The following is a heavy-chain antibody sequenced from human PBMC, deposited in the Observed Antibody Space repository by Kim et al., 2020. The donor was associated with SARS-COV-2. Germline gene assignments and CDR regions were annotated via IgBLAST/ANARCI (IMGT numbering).Heavy chain of an antibody. CDR2: ISSDGGST. D-gene: IGHD3-10*01. Sequence: GGSLRLSCSASGFTFSNYAMHWVRQAPGKGLEYVSAISSDGGSTYYADSVKGRFTISRDNSKNMLYVQMSSLSVEDTAIYYCVTRNYYNSWRYYEGAPF. V-gene: IGHV3-64*05. CDR3: VTRNYYNSWRYYEGAPF. CDR1: GFTFSNYA. J-gene: IGHJ3*01.